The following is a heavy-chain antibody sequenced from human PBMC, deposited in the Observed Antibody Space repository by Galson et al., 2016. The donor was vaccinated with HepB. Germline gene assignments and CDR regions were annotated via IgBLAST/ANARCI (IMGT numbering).Heavy chain of an antibody. V-gene: IGHV1-18*01. CDR3: ARDCYAPGNSRWDDVFDI. J-gene: IGHJ3*02. Sequence: SVKVSCKASGYNFNNYGISWVRQAPGQGLEWMGWISTYNGNTNYAQKFQGRVTMTTDTSTTTVYMELRSLRSDDTAVYYCARDCYAPGNSRWDDVFDIWGQGTMVTVSS. CDR1: GYNFNNYG. D-gene: IGHD3-16*01. CDR2: ISTYNGNT.